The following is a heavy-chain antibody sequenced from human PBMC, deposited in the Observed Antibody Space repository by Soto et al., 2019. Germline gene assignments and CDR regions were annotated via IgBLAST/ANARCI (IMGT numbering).Heavy chain of an antibody. CDR2: IYYSGST. J-gene: IGHJ4*02. V-gene: IGHV4-31*03. D-gene: IGHD3-16*01. Sequence: SETLSLTCTVSGGSISSGGYYWSWIRQHPGKGLEWIGYIYYSGSTYYNPSLKSRVTISVDTSKNQFSLKLSSVTAADTAVYYCARRAPNDYVWGSKGYFDYWGQGTLVTVSS. CDR3: ARRAPNDYVWGSKGYFDY. CDR1: GGSISSGGYY.